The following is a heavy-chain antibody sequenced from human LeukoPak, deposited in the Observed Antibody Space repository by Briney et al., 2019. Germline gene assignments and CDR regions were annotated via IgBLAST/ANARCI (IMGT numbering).Heavy chain of an antibody. V-gene: IGHV1-69*05. J-gene: IGHJ4*02. CDR2: IIPIFGTA. Sequence: SVKVSCKASGYTFTNYGISWVRQAPGQGLEWMGGIIPIFGTANYAQKFQGRVTITTDESTSTAYMELSSLRSEDTAVYYCASGHSSSSRHFDYWGQGTLVTVSS. CDR1: GYTFTNYG. CDR3: ASGHSSSSRHFDY. D-gene: IGHD6-6*01.